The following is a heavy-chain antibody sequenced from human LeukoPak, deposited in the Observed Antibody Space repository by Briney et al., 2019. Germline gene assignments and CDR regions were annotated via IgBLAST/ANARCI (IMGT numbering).Heavy chain of an antibody. CDR1: GYSFTSYW. D-gene: IGHD5-18*01. J-gene: IGHJ5*02. Sequence: GESLKISCKGSGYSFTSYWIGWVRQMPGKGLEWMGIIYPGDSDTRYSPSFQGQVTISADKSISTAYLQWSSLKASDTAMYYCARGDRYSYGLLNWFDPWGQGTLVTVSS. CDR3: ARGDRYSYGLLNWFDP. V-gene: IGHV5-51*01. CDR2: IYPGDSDT.